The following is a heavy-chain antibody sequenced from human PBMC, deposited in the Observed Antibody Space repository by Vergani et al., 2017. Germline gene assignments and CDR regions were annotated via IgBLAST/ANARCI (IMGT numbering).Heavy chain of an antibody. V-gene: IGHV4-30-2*01. Sequence: QLQLQESGSGLVKPSQTLSLTCAVSGGSISSGGYSWSWIRQPPGKGLEWIGYIYNSGSTYYNPSLKSRVTISVDRSKNQFPLKLSSVTAADTAVYYCARAECSSTSCSYYYYYGMDVWGQGTTVTVSS. J-gene: IGHJ6*02. D-gene: IGHD2-2*01. CDR1: GGSISSGGYS. CDR3: ARAECSSTSCSYYYYYGMDV. CDR2: IYNSGST.